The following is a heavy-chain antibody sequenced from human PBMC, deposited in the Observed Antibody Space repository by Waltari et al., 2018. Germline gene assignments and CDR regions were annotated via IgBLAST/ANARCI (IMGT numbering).Heavy chain of an antibody. CDR1: GGPFTDYS. Sequence: QVQLHQWGAGLLKPSETLSPTCAVSGGPFTDYSWRWTRQSPDKGLEWIGEISHSGSTNYNPSLKSRVTMSVDTIKKQFSLKLTSVTAADTAVYFCARTWGYSPPLGWFDPWGRGTRVTVSS. CDR2: ISHSGST. CDR3: ARTWGYSPPLGWFDP. V-gene: IGHV4-34*01. J-gene: IGHJ5*02. D-gene: IGHD1-26*01.